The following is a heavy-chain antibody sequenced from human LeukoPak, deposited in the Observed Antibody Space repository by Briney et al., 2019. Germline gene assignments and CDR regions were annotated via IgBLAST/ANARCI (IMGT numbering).Heavy chain of an antibody. CDR2: ISYDGSDK. V-gene: IGHV3-30*18. J-gene: IGHJ2*01. D-gene: IGHD4-17*01. CDR1: GFTFSSYG. Sequence: GGSLRLSCAASGFTFSSYGMHWVRQAPGKGLEWVAVISYDGSDKYYADSVKGRFTISRDNSKNTLYLQMNSLRAEDTAVYYCAKTTNFDLWGRGTLVTVSS. CDR3: AKTTNFDL.